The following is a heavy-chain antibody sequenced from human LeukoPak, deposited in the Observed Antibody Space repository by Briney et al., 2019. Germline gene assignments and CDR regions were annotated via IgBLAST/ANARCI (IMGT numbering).Heavy chain of an antibody. D-gene: IGHD6-13*01. V-gene: IGHV1-8*01. J-gene: IGHJ4*02. CDR1: GYTFTSYD. CDR2: MNPNSGNT. Sequence: VSVKVSCKASGYTFTSYDINWVRQATGQGLEWMGWMNPNSGNTGYAQKFQGRVTITRDTSISTAYMELSSLRPEDTAMYYCARGQLAPFDYWGQGTLVTVSS. CDR3: ARGQLAPFDY.